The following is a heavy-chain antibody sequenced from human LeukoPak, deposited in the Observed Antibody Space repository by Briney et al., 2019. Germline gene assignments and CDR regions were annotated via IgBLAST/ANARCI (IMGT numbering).Heavy chain of an antibody. CDR3: TRDRGAHYDFWSGFTLYYYYYGMDV. J-gene: IGHJ6*02. CDR1: GFTFGDYA. V-gene: IGHV3-49*04. Sequence: GGSLRLSCTASGFTFGDYAMSWGRQAPGKGLEWVGFIRSKAYGGTTEYAASVKGRFTISREDSISIAYLQMNSLKTEDTAVYYCTRDRGAHYDFWSGFTLYYYYYGMDVWGQGTTVTVSS. D-gene: IGHD3-3*01. CDR2: IRSKAYGGTT.